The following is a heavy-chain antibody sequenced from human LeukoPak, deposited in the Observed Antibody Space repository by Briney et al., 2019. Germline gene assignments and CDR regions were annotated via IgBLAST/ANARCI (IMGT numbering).Heavy chain of an antibody. J-gene: IGHJ4*02. Sequence: ASVKVSCKASGYTFTSYGISWVRQAPGQGLEWMGWISAYNGNTNYAQKLQGRVTMTTDTSTSTAYMELRSLRSDDTAVYYCARDSTGAAGGGTIDYWGQGTLVTVSS. CDR3: ARDSTGAAGGGTIDY. CDR1: GYTFTSYG. V-gene: IGHV1-18*01. D-gene: IGHD6-13*01. CDR2: ISAYNGNT.